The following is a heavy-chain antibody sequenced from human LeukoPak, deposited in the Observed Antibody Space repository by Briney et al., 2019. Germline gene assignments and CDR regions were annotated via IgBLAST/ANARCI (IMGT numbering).Heavy chain of an antibody. J-gene: IGHJ5*02. CDR1: GYSISSGYY. D-gene: IGHD1-26*01. CDR2: IYHSGST. CDR3: ARDPNEWEPNWFDP. Sequence: PSETLSLTCTVSGYSISSGYYWGWIRQPPGKGLEWIGSIYHSGSTYYNPSLKSRVTISVDTSKNQFSLKLSSVTAADTAVYYCARDPNEWEPNWFDPWGQGTLVTVSS. V-gene: IGHV4-38-2*02.